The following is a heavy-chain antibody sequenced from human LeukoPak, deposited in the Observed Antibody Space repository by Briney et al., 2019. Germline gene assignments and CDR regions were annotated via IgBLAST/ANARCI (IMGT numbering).Heavy chain of an antibody. V-gene: IGHV3-33*08. D-gene: IGHD2-21*02. CDR3: ARGPNLLYCGRDRYPGIFDY. Sequence: PGRSLRLSCVASGFTFSSYAVHWVRQAPGKGLEWVASIWYDGSKKFYADSVKGRFTISRDNSKKTLYLQMNSLRVEDTAVYYCARGPNLLYCGRDRYPGIFDYWGQGTLVIVSS. CDR1: GFTFSSYA. CDR2: IWYDGSKK. J-gene: IGHJ4*02.